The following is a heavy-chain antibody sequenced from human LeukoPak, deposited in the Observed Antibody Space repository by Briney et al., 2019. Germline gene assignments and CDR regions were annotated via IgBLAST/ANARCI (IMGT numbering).Heavy chain of an antibody. D-gene: IGHD3-3*01. CDR2: INHSGST. Sequence: PSKTLSLTCDVSVYSINSDYYWGWIRQSPYKGLEWIGSINHSGSTYYNPSLKSRVTILVDTSKNQFSLKLNSVTAADTAVYYCARGAGWSGYSGVWGPGTTVTVSS. V-gene: IGHV4-38-2*01. CDR3: ARGAGWSGYSGV. J-gene: IGHJ6*02. CDR1: VYSINSDYY.